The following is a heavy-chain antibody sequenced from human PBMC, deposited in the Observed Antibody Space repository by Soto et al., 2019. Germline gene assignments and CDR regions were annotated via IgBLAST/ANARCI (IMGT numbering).Heavy chain of an antibody. D-gene: IGHD3-10*01. Sequence: SETLSLTCTVSGGSISSGDYYWSWIRQPPGKGLEWIGYTYYSGSTYYNPSLKSRVTISVDTSKNQFSLKLSSVTAAETVLYYWARASYYYGSGSYYNGFDYWGQGTLVTVSS. J-gene: IGHJ4*02. CDR3: ARASYYYGSGSYYNGFDY. V-gene: IGHV4-30-4*01. CDR2: TYYSGST. CDR1: GGSISSGDYY.